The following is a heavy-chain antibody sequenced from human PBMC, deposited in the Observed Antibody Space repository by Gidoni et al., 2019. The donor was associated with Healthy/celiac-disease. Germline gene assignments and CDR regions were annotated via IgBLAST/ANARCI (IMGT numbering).Heavy chain of an antibody. CDR1: GFTFSSYG. D-gene: IGHD6-19*01. CDR2: ISYDGSNK. CDR3: AKEASGWLKWGNYFDY. V-gene: IGHV3-30*18. Sequence: QVQLVESGGGVVQPGRSLRLSCAASGFTFSSYGMHWVRQAPGKGLEWVAVISYDGSNKYYADSVKGRFTISRDNSKNTLYLQMNSLRAEDTAVYYCAKEASGWLKWGNYFDYWGQGTLVTVSS. J-gene: IGHJ4*02.